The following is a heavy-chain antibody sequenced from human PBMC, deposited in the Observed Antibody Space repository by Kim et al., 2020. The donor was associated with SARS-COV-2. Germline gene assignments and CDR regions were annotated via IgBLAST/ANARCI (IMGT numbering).Heavy chain of an antibody. CDR2: IYSGGGT. D-gene: IGHD2-15*01. CDR1: GVSLSGSWVL. J-gene: IGHJ6*04. Sequence: SETLSLTCTVSGVSLSGSWVLGWIRPPPGKGLEWIGNIYSGGGTYYSPSLWSRVTVSADTSKNQVSLKLSSVTAADTAVYYCATIYSSSFFIDVWG. CDR3: ATIYSSSFFIDV. V-gene: IGHV4-39*01.